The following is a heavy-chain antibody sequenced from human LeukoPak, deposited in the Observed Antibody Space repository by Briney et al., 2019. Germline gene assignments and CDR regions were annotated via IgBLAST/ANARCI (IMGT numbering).Heavy chain of an antibody. J-gene: IGHJ4*02. CDR1: GFTFRSYS. Sequence: GGSLRLSCAASGFTFRSYSMNWVRQAPGKGLEWVSSISSSSSYIYYADSVKGRFTISRDNAKNSLYLQMNSLRAEDTAVYYCARDHYGGGGGDDYWGQGTLVTVSS. D-gene: IGHD4-23*01. CDR2: ISSSSSYI. CDR3: ARDHYGGGGGDDY. V-gene: IGHV3-21*01.